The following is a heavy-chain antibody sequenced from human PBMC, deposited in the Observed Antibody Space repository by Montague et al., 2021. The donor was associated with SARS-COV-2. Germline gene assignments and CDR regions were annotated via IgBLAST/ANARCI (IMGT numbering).Heavy chain of an antibody. CDR3: ARGQLWFDY. D-gene: IGHD5-18*01. Sequence: SETLSLTCTVSGDSISRYYWSWIRQSPGKGLEWIGYSYYSGSTNYNPSLKSRVTISVDTFKNQFSLKLRSVTAADTAVYYCARGQLWFDYWGQGTLVTVSS. J-gene: IGHJ4*02. V-gene: IGHV4-59*08. CDR1: GDSISRYY. CDR2: SYYSGST.